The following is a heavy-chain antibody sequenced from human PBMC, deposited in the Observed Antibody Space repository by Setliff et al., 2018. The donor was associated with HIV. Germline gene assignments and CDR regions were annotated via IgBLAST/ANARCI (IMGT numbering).Heavy chain of an antibody. CDR2: ISAYNGNT. Sequence: ASVKVSCKASGYTFTSYDINWVRQATGQGLEWTGWISAYNGNTNYAQKFQGRVTMTRDTSTSTVYMELSSLRSEDTAVYYCARELMAPAAGMYYYGMDVWGQGTTVTVSS. V-gene: IGHV1-18*01. CDR1: GYTFTSYD. CDR3: ARELMAPAAGMYYYGMDV. J-gene: IGHJ6*02. D-gene: IGHD6-13*01.